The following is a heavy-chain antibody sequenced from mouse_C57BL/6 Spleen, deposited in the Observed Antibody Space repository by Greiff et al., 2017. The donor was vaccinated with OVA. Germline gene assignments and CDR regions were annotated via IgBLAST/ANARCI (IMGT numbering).Heavy chain of an antibody. V-gene: IGHV1-55*01. CDR3: ARHELERPSYWYFDV. CDR1: GYTFTSYW. CDR2: IYPGSGST. Sequence: QVQLQQPGAELVKPGASVKMSCTASGYTFTSYWITWVKQRPGQGLEWIGDIYPGSGSTNSNEKFKSKATLTVDTSSSTAYMQLSSLTYEDAAVYYCARHELERPSYWYFDVWGTGTTVTVSS. J-gene: IGHJ1*03. D-gene: IGHD4-1*01.